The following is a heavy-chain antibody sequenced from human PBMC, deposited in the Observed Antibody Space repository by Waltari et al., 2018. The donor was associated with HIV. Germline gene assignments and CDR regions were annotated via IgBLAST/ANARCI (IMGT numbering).Heavy chain of an antibody. Sequence: QVQLVQSGAEVKKPGASVKVSCKASGYTFSNYYIHWMRQAPGEGLEWMGIINPGGGSASYAEKFEGRVTMTRETSANTLYMELRSLTSEDTAVYYCARHRSPSYSVMVVVKGSYDYWGQGTLVTVSS. CDR1: GYTFSNYY. CDR2: INPGGGSA. V-gene: IGHV1-46*01. CDR3: ARHRSPSYSVMVVVKGSYDY. D-gene: IGHD2-15*01. J-gene: IGHJ4*02.